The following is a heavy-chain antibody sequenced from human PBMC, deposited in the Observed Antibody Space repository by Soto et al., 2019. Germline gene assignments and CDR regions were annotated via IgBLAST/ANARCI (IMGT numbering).Heavy chain of an antibody. CDR1: GGSVSNISDY. CDR3: ARGVGFGYYYYHLDL. V-gene: IGHV4-61*01. CDR2: IYYSGRA. J-gene: IGHJ6*02. Sequence: PSYTLSLIRTVSGGSVSNISDYWRWVRQPPGRGLGGIGYIYYSGRAAYNPSLGSRGTNQLDTAKNQFSLKLSSVTTCDKAVDYCARGVGFGYYYYHLDLWSHVTTVTVPS. D-gene: IGHD3-10*01.